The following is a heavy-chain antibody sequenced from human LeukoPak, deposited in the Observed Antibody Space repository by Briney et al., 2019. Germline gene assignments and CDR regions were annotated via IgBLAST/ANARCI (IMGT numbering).Heavy chain of an antibody. CDR2: INPDSGGT. J-gene: IGHJ4*02. CDR1: GYTFTAYL. V-gene: IGHV1-2*02. CDR3: ARRGLPVNQDISRGTLYYFDN. Sequence: ASVKVSCKASGYTFTAYLVYWVRQTPGQGLEWMGWINPDSGGTNYAQRFQGRVTMTRDTSISTAYMDLSGLRSDDTAVYYCARRGLPVNQDISRGTLYYFDNWGQGTLVTVSS. D-gene: IGHD2-15*01.